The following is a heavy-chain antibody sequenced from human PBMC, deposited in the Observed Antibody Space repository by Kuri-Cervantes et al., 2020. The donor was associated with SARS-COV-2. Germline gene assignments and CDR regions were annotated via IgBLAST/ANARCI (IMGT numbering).Heavy chain of an antibody. Sequence: GESLKISCGTSGYSFANYWIGWVRQVPGGGLQWMALIYPGDSATRYSPSLQGQVTFSADKSISTAYLQWSSLKASDTAIYYCARQSGATAPFDRWGQGTVVTVSS. CDR2: IYPGDSAT. V-gene: IGHV5-51*01. J-gene: IGHJ3*02. CDR1: GYSFANYW. CDR3: ARQSGATAPFDR. D-gene: IGHD1-26*01.